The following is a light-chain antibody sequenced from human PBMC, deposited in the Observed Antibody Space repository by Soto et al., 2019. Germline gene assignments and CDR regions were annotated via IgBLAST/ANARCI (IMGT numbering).Light chain of an antibody. Sequence: QSVLTQPASVSGSPGQWITISCTGTSSDVGSYNLVSWYQQHPGKAPKLMIYEGSKRPSGVSNRFSGSKSGNTASLTISGLQAEDEADYYCCSYAGSRDVVFGGGTKLTVL. CDR2: EGS. CDR1: SSDVGSYNL. J-gene: IGLJ2*01. V-gene: IGLV2-23*01. CDR3: CSYAGSRDVV.